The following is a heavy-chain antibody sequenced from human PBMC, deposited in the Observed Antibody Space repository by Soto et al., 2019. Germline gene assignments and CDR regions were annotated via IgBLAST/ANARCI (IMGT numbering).Heavy chain of an antibody. CDR3: ARVMTTATTPDF. J-gene: IGHJ4*02. V-gene: IGHV4-59*08. Sequence: PSETLSLTCTVSGGSISGYYWSWIWQPPGKGLEWIGYMYNTGSTVYNPSFRSRVTMSIDTSQEQFSLKLTSVTATDTAVYYCARVMTTATTPDFWGQGTLVTVSS. CDR1: GGSISGYY. CDR2: MYNTGST. D-gene: IGHD4-17*01.